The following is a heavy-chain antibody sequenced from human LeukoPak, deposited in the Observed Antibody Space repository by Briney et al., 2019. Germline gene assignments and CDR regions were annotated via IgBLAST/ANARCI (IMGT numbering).Heavy chain of an antibody. V-gene: IGHV4-39*07. Sequence: SETLSLTCSVSGGSVTSSSYYWGWIRQPPGKGLEWIGSVYYTGSTNYNPSLKSRVTISVDTSKNQFSLKLNSVTAADTAVYYCARGRWPYFDYWGQGTLVTVSS. CDR3: ARGRWPYFDY. J-gene: IGHJ4*02. D-gene: IGHD2-15*01. CDR1: GGSVTSSSYY. CDR2: VYYTGST.